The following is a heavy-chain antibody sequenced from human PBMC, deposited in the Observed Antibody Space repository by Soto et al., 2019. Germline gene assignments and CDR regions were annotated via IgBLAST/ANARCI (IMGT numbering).Heavy chain of an antibody. CDR2: ISGGVGGGSVGGT. CDR1: GFTFSTYA. D-gene: IGHD2-2*01. V-gene: IGHV3-23*01. J-gene: IGHJ4*02. CDR3: AKMYCSSPSCYPLDQ. Sequence: EVQLLESGGGLIQPGGSLRLSCAASGFTFSTYAMSWVRQAPGKGLEWVSTISGGVGGGSVGGTYYADSVKGRFTISRDNSKNTLYLQMSRLRAEDTAVYYCAKMYCSSPSCYPLDQWGQGTLLTVSS.